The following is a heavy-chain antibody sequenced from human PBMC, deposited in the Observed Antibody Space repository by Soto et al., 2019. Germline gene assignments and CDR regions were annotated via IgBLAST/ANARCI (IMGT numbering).Heavy chain of an antibody. V-gene: IGHV1-58*01. D-gene: IGHD4-17*01. CDR3: AAITDDYGGNPNWFDP. CDR1: GFTFTSSA. J-gene: IGHJ5*02. Sequence: ASVKVSCKASGFTFTSSAVQWVRQARGQRLEWIGWIVVGSGNTNYAQKFQERVTITRDMSTSTAYMELSSLRSEDTAVYYCAAITDDYGGNPNWFDPWGQGPRSPSPQ. CDR2: IVVGSGNT.